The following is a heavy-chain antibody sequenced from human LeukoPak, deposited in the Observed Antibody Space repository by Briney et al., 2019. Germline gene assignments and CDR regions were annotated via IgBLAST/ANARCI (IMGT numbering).Heavy chain of an antibody. CDR3: ARDSPRLERPHNPCDY. V-gene: IGHV3-21*01. CDR1: GFIFSDYG. J-gene: IGHJ4*02. Sequence: SLSLSCAASGFIFSDYGMNWIRQAPGKGLEWISSITSNCRFIYYADSVKGRFTISRDNAKNSLSLEVSSLRAEDTAVYFCARDSPRLERPHNPCDYWGQGTLVTVSS. D-gene: IGHD1-1*01. CDR2: ITSNCRFI.